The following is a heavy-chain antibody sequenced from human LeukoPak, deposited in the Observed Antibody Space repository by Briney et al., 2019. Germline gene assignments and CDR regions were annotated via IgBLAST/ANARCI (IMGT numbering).Heavy chain of an antibody. Sequence: GGSLRLSCAASGFTFSSYGMSWVRQAPGKGLEWVSTISGSGGSTYYADSVKGRFTISRDNSKNTLYLQMNSLRAEDTAVYYCAKVYSSGWQALFDYWGQGTLVTVSS. CDR3: AKVYSSGWQALFDY. V-gene: IGHV3-23*01. J-gene: IGHJ4*02. CDR2: ISGSGGST. CDR1: GFTFSSYG. D-gene: IGHD6-19*01.